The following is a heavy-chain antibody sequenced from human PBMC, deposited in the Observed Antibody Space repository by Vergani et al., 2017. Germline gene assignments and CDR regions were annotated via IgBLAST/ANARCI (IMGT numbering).Heavy chain of an antibody. V-gene: IGHV3-7*03. CDR2: IKQDGSEK. J-gene: IGHJ6*02. D-gene: IGHD3-10*01. CDR1: GFTFSSYW. CDR3: ARAILWFGELGYYGMDV. Sequence: EVQLVESGGGLVQPGGSLRLSCAASGFTFSSYWMSWVRQAPGKGLEWVANIKQDGSEKYYVDSVKGRFTLSRDNAKNSLYLQMNSLRAEDTAVYYCARAILWFGELGYYGMDVWGQGTTVTVSS.